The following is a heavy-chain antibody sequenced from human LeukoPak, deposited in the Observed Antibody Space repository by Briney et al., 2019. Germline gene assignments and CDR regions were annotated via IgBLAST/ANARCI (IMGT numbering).Heavy chain of an antibody. Sequence: ASVKVSCKASGYTFTGYYMHWVRQAPGQGLEWMGWINPNSGVTNYAQKFQGRVTMTRDTSISTAYMELSRLRSDDTAVYYCATLRFLDVPVRSWYFDPWGRGTLVTVSS. CDR1: GYTFTGYY. CDR3: ATLRFLDVPVRSWYFDP. V-gene: IGHV1-2*02. D-gene: IGHD3-3*01. CDR2: INPNSGVT. J-gene: IGHJ2*01.